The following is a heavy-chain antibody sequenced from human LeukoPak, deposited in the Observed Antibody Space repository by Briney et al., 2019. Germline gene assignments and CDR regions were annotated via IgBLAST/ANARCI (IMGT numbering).Heavy chain of an antibody. CDR1: GFTFSSYA. D-gene: IGHD3-3*01. Sequence: GRSLRLSCAASGFTFSSYAMHWVRQAPGKGLEWVSSISSSSNYIYYADSVEGRFTISRDDAKNSLYLQMDSLRAEDTAVYFCARDTSDYDFWSGYYRTPFDYWGQGTLVTVSS. CDR2: ISSSSNYI. V-gene: IGHV3-21*01. CDR3: ARDTSDYDFWSGYYRTPFDY. J-gene: IGHJ4*02.